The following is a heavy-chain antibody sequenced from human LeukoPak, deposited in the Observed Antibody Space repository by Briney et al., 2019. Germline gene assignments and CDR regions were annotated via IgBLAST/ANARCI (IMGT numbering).Heavy chain of an antibody. Sequence: GGSLRLSCAASGFTFSTYNMNWVRQAPGKGLEWVSSITSGGGYTYYADSVKGRFTISRDNAKNSLYLQMNSLRAEDTAVYYCARGNIYGDYPSEFDYWGQGTLVTVSS. V-gene: IGHV3-21*01. J-gene: IGHJ4*02. CDR2: ITSGGGYT. D-gene: IGHD4-17*01. CDR3: ARGNIYGDYPSEFDY. CDR1: GFTFSTYN.